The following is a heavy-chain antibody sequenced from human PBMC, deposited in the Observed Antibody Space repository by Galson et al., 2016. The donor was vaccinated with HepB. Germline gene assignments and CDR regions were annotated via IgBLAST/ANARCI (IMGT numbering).Heavy chain of an antibody. CDR1: GGSLSSEI. CDR2: IIPMLGTT. CDR3: TRDRRQGSAWFHWLDP. Sequence: SVKVSCKASGGSLSSEIISWVRWAPGQGLEWMGRIIPMLGTTNYAQKFQGVVTISADESTSTVYMELSSLKSEDTALYYCTRDRRQGSAWFHWLDPWGQGTLGSVSS. D-gene: IGHD6-13*01. V-gene: IGHV1-69*08. J-gene: IGHJ5*02.